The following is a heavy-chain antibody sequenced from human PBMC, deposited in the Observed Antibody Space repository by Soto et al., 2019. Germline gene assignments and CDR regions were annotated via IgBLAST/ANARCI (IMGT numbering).Heavy chain of an antibody. CDR1: GFTFSTYW. CDR3: ARVGGRSSLGSDS. Sequence: EVQLVESGGGLVKPGGSLRLSCAASGFTFSTYWMHWVRQAPGKGLVWVSRINSDGSSTSYADSVKGRFTISRDNAKNTLYLQMNSLRAEDTAVYYCARVGGRSSLGSDSWGQGTLVTVSS. V-gene: IGHV3-74*02. CDR2: INSDGSST. J-gene: IGHJ4*02.